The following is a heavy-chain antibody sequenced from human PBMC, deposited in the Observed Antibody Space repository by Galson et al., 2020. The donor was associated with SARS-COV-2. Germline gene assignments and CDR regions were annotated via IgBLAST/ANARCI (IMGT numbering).Heavy chain of an antibody. D-gene: IGHD6-13*01. CDR2: ISYDGTTK. V-gene: IGHV3-30*04. Sequence: QLGESLKISCAASGFALSNSAMHWVRQAPGKGLEWVAIISYDGTTKYNSDSVKGRFTISRDISKNTLYLQMNSLRPEDTAVYYCARETDDQTSSWYDYWGQGARVSVSS. CDR1: GFALSNSA. J-gene: IGHJ4*02. CDR3: ARETDDQTSSWYDY.